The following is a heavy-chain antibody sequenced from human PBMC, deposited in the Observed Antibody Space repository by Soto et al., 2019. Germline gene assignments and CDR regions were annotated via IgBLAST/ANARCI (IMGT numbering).Heavy chain of an antibody. CDR1: GYSFTGYY. CDR3: ARPKSDRGWSFND. D-gene: IGHD6-19*01. V-gene: IGHV1-46*01. J-gene: IGHJ4*02. CDR2: IIPSWGTT. Sequence: ASVKVSCKTSGYSFTGYYMHWVRQAPGQGLEWMGVIIPSWGTTTYAQKFQGRVTMTSDTSTSTVYMELNILTSEDTAVYYCARPKSDRGWSFNDWGPGTLVTVSS.